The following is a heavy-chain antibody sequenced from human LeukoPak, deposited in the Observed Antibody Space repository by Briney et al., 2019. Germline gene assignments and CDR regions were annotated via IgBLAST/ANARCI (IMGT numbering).Heavy chain of an antibody. CDR3: ARDTSSSWSGYYYYYMDV. CDR2: IYYSGST. Sequence: SETLSLTCTVSGGSISSYYWSWIRQPAGKGLEWIGYIYYSGSTNYNPSLKSRVTISVDTSKNQFSLKLSSVTAADTAVYYCARDTSSSWSGYYYYYMDVWGKGTTVTVSS. V-gene: IGHV4-59*01. J-gene: IGHJ6*03. D-gene: IGHD6-13*01. CDR1: GGSISSYY.